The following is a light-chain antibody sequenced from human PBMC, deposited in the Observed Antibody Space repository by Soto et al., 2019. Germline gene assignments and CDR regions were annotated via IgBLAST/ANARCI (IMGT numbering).Light chain of an antibody. CDR2: EVS. CDR3: SSFTSSSTQV. Sequence: QSVLTQPASVSGSPGQSITISCTGTSSDVGGYNYVSWYQQHPGKVPILMIYEVSNRPSGVVNRFSGSKSGNTASLTISGLQAEDEADYYCSSFTSSSTQVFGTGTKLTVL. J-gene: IGLJ1*01. CDR1: SSDVGGYNY. V-gene: IGLV2-14*01.